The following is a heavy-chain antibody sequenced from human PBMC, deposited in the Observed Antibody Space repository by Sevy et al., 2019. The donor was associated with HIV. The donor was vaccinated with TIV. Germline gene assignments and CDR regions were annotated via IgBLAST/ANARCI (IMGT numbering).Heavy chain of an antibody. CDR1: GFIFSGYW. CDR2: IKFDGSEK. D-gene: IGHD2-15*01. J-gene: IGHJ4*02. CDR3: ARGRYCSGGGCYIDY. Sequence: GGSLRLSCAAPGFIFSGYWMTWVRQAPGKGLEWVANIKFDGSEKYYVDSVKGRFTISRDNAKNSLFLQRNSLRAADTAVYYCARGRYCSGGGCYIDYWGQGTLVTVSS. V-gene: IGHV3-7*01.